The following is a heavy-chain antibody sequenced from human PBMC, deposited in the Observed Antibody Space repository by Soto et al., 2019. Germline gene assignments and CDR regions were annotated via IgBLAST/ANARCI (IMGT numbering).Heavy chain of an antibody. J-gene: IGHJ6*02. CDR3: ARDGRSYDFWSGYPNPAGMDV. D-gene: IGHD3-3*01. Sequence: QVQLVQSGSELKKPGASVKVSCKASGYTFTSYAMNWVRQAPGQGLEWMGWINTNTGNPTYAQGFTGRFVFSLDTSGSTAYLQICSLKAEDTAVYYCARDGRSYDFWSGYPNPAGMDVWGQGTTVTVSS. V-gene: IGHV7-4-1*01. CDR2: INTNTGNP. CDR1: GYTFTSYA.